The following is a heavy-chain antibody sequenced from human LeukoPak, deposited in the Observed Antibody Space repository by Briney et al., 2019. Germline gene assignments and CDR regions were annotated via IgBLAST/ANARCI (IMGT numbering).Heavy chain of an antibody. CDR2: INPNSGGT. CDR1: RYTLTGYY. Sequence: GASVKVSCKPSRYTLTGYYMHWVRQAPGQGLERMGWINPNSGGTNYAQKFQGRVTMTRDTSISTAYMELSRLRSDDTAVYYCARGPPRYGDQVDYWGQGTLVTVSS. CDR3: ARGPPRYGDQVDY. D-gene: IGHD4-17*01. V-gene: IGHV1-2*02. J-gene: IGHJ4*02.